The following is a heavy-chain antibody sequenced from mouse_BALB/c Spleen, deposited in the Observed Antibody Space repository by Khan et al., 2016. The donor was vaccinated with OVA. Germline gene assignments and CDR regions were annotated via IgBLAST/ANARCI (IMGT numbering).Heavy chain of an antibody. V-gene: IGHV1S41*01. CDR2: IVPGSGDA. CDR3: ARSEGTYGYSAY. D-gene: IGHD2-2*01. J-gene: IGHJ2*01. Sequence: DLVKPGASVKLSCTASGYTFTSYWINWIKQRPGQGLEWLGRIVPGSGDAYYNELFKGKATLTVDPSSSTAYIQLSSLSSEDSGAYFCARSEGTYGYSAYWGHGATLTVSS. CDR1: GYTFTSYW.